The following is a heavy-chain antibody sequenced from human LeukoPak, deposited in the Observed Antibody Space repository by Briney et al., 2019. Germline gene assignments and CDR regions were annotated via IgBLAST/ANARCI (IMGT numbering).Heavy chain of an antibody. J-gene: IGHJ6*03. CDR3: ARGRSSLGPYYYYYMDV. CDR2: INHSGST. Sequence: SETLSLTCAVYGGSFSGYYWSWIRQPPGKGLEWIGEINHSGSTNYNPSLKSRVTISVDTSKNQFSLKLSSVTAADTAVYYCARGRSSLGPYYYYYMDVWGKGTTVTVSS. CDR1: GGSFSGYY. V-gene: IGHV4-34*01.